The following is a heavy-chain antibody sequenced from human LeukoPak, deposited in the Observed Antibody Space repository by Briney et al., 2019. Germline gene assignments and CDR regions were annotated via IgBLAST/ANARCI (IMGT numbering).Heavy chain of an antibody. CDR2: IYPGDSDT. V-gene: IGHV5-51*01. J-gene: IGHJ4*02. D-gene: IGHD5-24*01. Sequence: GESLKISCNGSGYSFTSYWIGWVRQMPGKGLEWMGIIYPGDSDTRYSPSFQGQVTISADKSISTAYLQWSSLKASDTAMYCCARLVEMATTCFDYWGQGTLVTVSS. CDR1: GYSFTSYW. CDR3: ARLVEMATTCFDY.